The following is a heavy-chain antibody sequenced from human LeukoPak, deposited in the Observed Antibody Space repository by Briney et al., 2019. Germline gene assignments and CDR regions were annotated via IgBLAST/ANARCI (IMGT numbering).Heavy chain of an antibody. V-gene: IGHV4-39*02. CDR1: GGSISSSSYY. CDR3: ARDWAIGYCTNGVCRTDAFDI. Sequence: SETLSLTCTVSGGSISSSSYYWGWIRQPPGKGLEWIGSIYYSGSTYYNPSLKSRVTISVDTSKNQFSLKLSSVTAADTAVYYCARDWAIGYCTNGVCRTDAFDIWGQGTMVTVSS. CDR2: IYYSGST. J-gene: IGHJ3*02. D-gene: IGHD2-8*01.